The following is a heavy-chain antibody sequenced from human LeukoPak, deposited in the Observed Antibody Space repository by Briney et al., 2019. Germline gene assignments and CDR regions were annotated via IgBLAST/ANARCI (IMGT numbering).Heavy chain of an antibody. CDR3: AKAFSSYYDSSGPLDY. CDR1: GFTFDDYA. J-gene: IGHJ4*02. CDR2: ISWNSGSI. D-gene: IGHD3-22*01. Sequence: GRSLRLSCAASGFTFDDYAMHWVRQAPGKGLEGVSGISWNSGSIGYADSVKGRFTISRDNAKNSLYLQMNSLRAEDTALYYCAKAFSSYYDSSGPLDYWGQGTLVTVSS. V-gene: IGHV3-9*01.